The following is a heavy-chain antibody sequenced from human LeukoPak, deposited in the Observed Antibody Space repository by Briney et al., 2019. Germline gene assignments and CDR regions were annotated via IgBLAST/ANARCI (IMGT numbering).Heavy chain of an antibody. Sequence: GSLRLSCAASGFTFSDYYMSWIRQAPGKGLEWVSYISSSGSTIYYADSVKGRFTISRDNAKNSLYLQMNSLRAEDTAVYYCARENNEATSSLFDYWGQGTLVTVSS. J-gene: IGHJ4*02. V-gene: IGHV3-11*01. CDR3: ARENNEATSSLFDY. CDR2: ISSSGSTI. D-gene: IGHD1/OR15-1a*01. CDR1: GFTFSDYY.